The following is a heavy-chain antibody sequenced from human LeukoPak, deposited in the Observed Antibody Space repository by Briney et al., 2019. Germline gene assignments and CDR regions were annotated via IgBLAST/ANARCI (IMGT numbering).Heavy chain of an antibody. CDR2: IYYSGST. CDR1: GGSISSSSYY. D-gene: IGHD3-22*01. V-gene: IGHV4-39*07. Sequence: NPSETLSLTCTVSGGSISSSSYYWGWIRQPPGKGLEWIGSIYYSGSTYYNPSLKSRVTISVDTSKNQFSLKLSSVTAADTAVYYCARDPNYYDSSGSNDAFDIWGQGTMVTVSS. J-gene: IGHJ3*02. CDR3: ARDPNYYDSSGSNDAFDI.